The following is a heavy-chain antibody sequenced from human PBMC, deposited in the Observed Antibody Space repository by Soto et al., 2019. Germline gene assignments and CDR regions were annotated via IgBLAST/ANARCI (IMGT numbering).Heavy chain of an antibody. J-gene: IGHJ4*02. CDR3: AREEGHCSGGSCYA. Sequence: QVQLVQSGAEVKKPGSSVKVSCKASGGTFSSYTISWVRQAPGQGLEWMGRIIPILGIANYAQKFQGRVTITADKSTSTAYMELSSLRSEDTAVYYCAREEGHCSGGSCYAWGQETLVTVSS. V-gene: IGHV1-69*08. CDR2: IIPILGIA. D-gene: IGHD2-15*01. CDR1: GGTFSSYT.